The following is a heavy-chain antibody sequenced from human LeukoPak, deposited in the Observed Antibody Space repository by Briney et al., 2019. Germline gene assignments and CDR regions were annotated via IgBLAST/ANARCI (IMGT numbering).Heavy chain of an antibody. CDR2: INHSGST. CDR3: ARDRWFDP. J-gene: IGHJ5*02. V-gene: IGHV4-34*01. CDR1: GGSFSGYY. Sequence: SETLSLTCAVYGGSFSGYYWSWIRQPPGKGLEWIGEINHSGSTNYNPSLKSRVTISVDTSKNQFSLKLSSVTAADTAVYYCARDRWFDPWGQGTLVTVSS.